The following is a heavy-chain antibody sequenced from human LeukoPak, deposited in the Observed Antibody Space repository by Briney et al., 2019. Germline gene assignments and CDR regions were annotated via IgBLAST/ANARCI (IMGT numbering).Heavy chain of an antibody. D-gene: IGHD3-22*01. J-gene: IGHJ5*02. Sequence: SETLSLTCTVSGGSISSYYWSWIRRPPGKGLEWIGYIYYSGSTNYNPSLKSRVTISVDTSKNQFSLKLSSVTAADTAVYYCARDRGPDSSGYYLSWFDPWGQGTLVTVSS. CDR1: GGSISSYY. CDR2: IYYSGST. CDR3: ARDRGPDSSGYYLSWFDP. V-gene: IGHV4-59*01.